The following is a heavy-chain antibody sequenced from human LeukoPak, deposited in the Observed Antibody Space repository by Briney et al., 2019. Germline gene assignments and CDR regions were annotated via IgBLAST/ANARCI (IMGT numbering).Heavy chain of an antibody. Sequence: GESLKISCKGSGYSFTSYWIGWVRQMPGKGLEWMGIIYPCDSDTRYSPSFQGQVTISADKSISTAYLQWSSLKASDTAMYYCASFNRYYDILTGYYRTDAFDIWGQGTMVTVSS. CDR3: ASFNRYYDILTGYYRTDAFDI. V-gene: IGHV5-51*01. D-gene: IGHD3-9*01. CDR1: GYSFTSYW. CDR2: IYPCDSDT. J-gene: IGHJ3*02.